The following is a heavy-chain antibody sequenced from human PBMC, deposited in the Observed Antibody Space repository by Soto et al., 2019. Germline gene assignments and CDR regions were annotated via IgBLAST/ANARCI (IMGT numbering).Heavy chain of an antibody. Sequence: SETLSLTCTVSGASISSSDWSWIRQSPERGLEWIAYVYHTGATNYNPSLKSRVTISLDTSKGQFSLNLTSLTTADTAVYFCARGGNRYSNVASGVGGFDFWGQGSLVTVSS. CDR1: GASISSSD. V-gene: IGHV4-59*01. CDR2: VYHTGAT. J-gene: IGHJ4*02. CDR3: ARGGNRYSNVASGVGGFDF. D-gene: IGHD5-12*01.